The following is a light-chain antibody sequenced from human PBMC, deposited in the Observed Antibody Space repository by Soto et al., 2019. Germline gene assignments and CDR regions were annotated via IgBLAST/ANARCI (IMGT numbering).Light chain of an antibody. CDR1: QSVSSH. CDR3: QHRSNWPPVLT. Sequence: EIVLTQSPASLSLSPGERATLSCRASQSVSSHLAWFQQCPGQAPRLLIYGASNRATGIPARFGGSGSGTNVTHTSSSVEPEDFAVYYCQHRSNWPPVLTFGGGTKVEIK. CDR2: GAS. V-gene: IGKV3-11*01. J-gene: IGKJ4*01.